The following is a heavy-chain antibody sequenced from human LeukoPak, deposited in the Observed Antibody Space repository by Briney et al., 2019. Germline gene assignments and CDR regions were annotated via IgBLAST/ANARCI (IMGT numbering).Heavy chain of an antibody. CDR3: AREAPGPTEGFDY. V-gene: IGHV3-30*04. J-gene: IGHJ4*02. CDR2: ISYDGSNK. Sequence: GGSLRLSCAASGFTFSSYAMHWVRQAPGKGLEWVAVISYDGSNKHYADSVKGRFTISRDNSKNTLYLQMNSLRAEDTAVYYCAREAPGPTEGFDYWGQGTLVTVSS. CDR1: GFTFSSYA.